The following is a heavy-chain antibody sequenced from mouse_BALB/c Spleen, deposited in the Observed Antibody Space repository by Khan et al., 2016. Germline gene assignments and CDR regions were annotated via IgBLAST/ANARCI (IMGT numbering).Heavy chain of an antibody. CDR1: GYTFTNYG. D-gene: IGHD2-4*01. CDR3: ARRSIYYDYDGFVY. J-gene: IGHJ3*01. V-gene: IGHV9-3-1*01. CDR2: INTYTGEP. Sequence: QIQLVQSGPELKKPGETVKISCKASGYTFTNYGMNWVKQAPGKGLKWMGWINTYTGEPTYADDFKGRFAFSLETSASTAYLQINNLKNEDTATYFCARRSIYYDYDGFVYWGQGTLVTVSA.